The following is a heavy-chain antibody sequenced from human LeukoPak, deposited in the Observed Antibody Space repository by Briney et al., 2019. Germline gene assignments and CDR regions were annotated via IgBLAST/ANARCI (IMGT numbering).Heavy chain of an antibody. CDR1: GYTFTGYY. CDR2: INPNSGGT. D-gene: IGHD6-6*01. J-gene: IGHJ3*02. Sequence: ASVKVSCKASGYTFTGYYMHWVRQAPGQGLEWMGWINPNSGGTNYAQKFQGRVTMTRDTSISTAYMELSRLRSDDTAVYYGAVPGSQLVDYDAFDIWGQGTMVTVSS. V-gene: IGHV1-2*02. CDR3: AVPGSQLVDYDAFDI.